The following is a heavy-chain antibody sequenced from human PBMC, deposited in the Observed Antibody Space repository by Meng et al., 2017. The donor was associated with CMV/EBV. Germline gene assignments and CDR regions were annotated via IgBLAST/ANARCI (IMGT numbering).Heavy chain of an antibody. V-gene: IGHV1-18*01. J-gene: IGHJ6*02. Sequence: ASVKVSCKASGYTFTNYGISRVRQAPVQGLEWMGWISAYNGNTNYAQKLQGRVTMTTDTSTSTAYMELRSLRSDDTAVYYCARDALYSSSWYYSYYGMDVWGQGTTVTVSS. CDR3: ARDALYSSSWYYSYYGMDV. D-gene: IGHD6-13*01. CDR2: ISAYNGNT. CDR1: GYTFTNYG.